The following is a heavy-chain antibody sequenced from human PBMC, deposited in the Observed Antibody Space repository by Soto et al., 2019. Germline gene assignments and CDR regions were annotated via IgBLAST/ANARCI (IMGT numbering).Heavy chain of an antibody. CDR1: GGSISSYY. CDR2: IYYSGST. J-gene: IGHJ6*02. CDR3: ARSLMVYATYYYYGMDV. D-gene: IGHD2-8*01. Sequence: PSETLSLTCTVSGGSISSYYWSWIRQPPGKGLEWIGYIYYSGSTNYNPSLKSRVTISVDTSKNQFSLKLSSVTAADTAVYYCARSLMVYATYYYYGMDVWGQGTTVTVSS. V-gene: IGHV4-59*08.